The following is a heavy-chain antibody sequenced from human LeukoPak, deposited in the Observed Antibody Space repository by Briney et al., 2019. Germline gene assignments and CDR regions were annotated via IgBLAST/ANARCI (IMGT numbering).Heavy chain of an antibody. Sequence: ASETLSLTCTVSGGSISSYYWSWIRQPPGKGLEWIGYIYYSGSTNYNPSLKSRVTISVDTSKNQFSLKLSPVTAADTAVYYCARHTDYDYYYGMDVWGQGTTVTVSS. CDR2: IYYSGST. J-gene: IGHJ6*02. CDR1: GGSISSYY. V-gene: IGHV4-59*08. CDR3: ARHTDYDYYYGMDV.